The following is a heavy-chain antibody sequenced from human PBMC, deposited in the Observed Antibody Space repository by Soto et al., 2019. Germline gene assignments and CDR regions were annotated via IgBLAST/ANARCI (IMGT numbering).Heavy chain of an antibody. CDR2: IYYSGST. V-gene: IGHV4-31*03. CDR1: GGSISSGGYY. CDR3: ARSGGVGATAFDY. D-gene: IGHD1-26*01. Sequence: QVQLQESGPGLVKPSQNLSLTCTVSGGSISSGGYYWSWIRQHPGKGLEWFGYIYYSGSTYYNPSLKSRVTISVDTSKNQFSLKLSSVTAADTAVYYCARSGGVGATAFDYWGQGTLVTVSS. J-gene: IGHJ4*02.